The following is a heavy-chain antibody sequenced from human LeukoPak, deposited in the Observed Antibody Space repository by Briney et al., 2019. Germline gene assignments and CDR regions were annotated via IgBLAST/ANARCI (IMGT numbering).Heavy chain of an antibody. CDR3: ARLDANFADF. J-gene: IGHJ4*02. CDR1: GDSVSSNSAA. Sequence: SQTLSLTCAISGDSVSSNSAAWNWIRQSPSRGLEWLGRAYYRSRWYNDYAVSVKSRISISPDTSRNQFSLQLDSVTLEDTAVYYCARLDANFADFWGQGTLVTVSS. CDR2: AYYRSRWYN. D-gene: IGHD1-7*01. V-gene: IGHV6-1*01.